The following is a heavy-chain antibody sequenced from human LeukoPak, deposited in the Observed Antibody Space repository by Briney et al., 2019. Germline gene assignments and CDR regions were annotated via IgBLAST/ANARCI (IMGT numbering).Heavy chain of an antibody. J-gene: IGHJ4*02. D-gene: IGHD4-17*01. CDR2: IHWNSGST. CDR3: ARVSPNTVTTLQYFNY. V-gene: IGHV3-20*04. Sequence: GGSLRLSCVASGFTFDDYGISWVRQAPGKGLEWVSRIHWNSGSTRYANSVKGRFTISRDNAKNSLYLQMNSLRAEDTAVYYCARVSPNTVTTLQYFNYWGQGTLVTVSS. CDR1: GFTFDDYG.